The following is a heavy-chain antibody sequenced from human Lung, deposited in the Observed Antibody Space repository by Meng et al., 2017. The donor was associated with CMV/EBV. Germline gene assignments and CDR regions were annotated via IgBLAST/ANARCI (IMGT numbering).Heavy chain of an antibody. CDR2: INPSGGST. Sequence: ASXXVSXKASGYTFTSYYMHWVRQAPGQGLEWMGIINPSGGSTSYAQKFQGRVTMTRDTSTSTVYMELSSLRSEDTAVYYCARDRERGYSYGIIDYWGQGSXV. V-gene: IGHV1-46*01. J-gene: IGHJ4*02. D-gene: IGHD5-18*01. CDR1: GYTFTSYY. CDR3: ARDRERGYSYGIIDY.